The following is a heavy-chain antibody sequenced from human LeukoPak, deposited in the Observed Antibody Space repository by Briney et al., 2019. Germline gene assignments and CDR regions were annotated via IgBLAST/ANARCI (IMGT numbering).Heavy chain of an antibody. J-gene: IGHJ4*02. D-gene: IGHD5-24*01. V-gene: IGHV3-23*01. Sequence: GGSLRLSCAASGFTFSSYAMSWIRQAPGKGLEWVSAISGSGGSTYYANSVKGRFTISRDNSKNTLYLQMNSLRAEDTAVYYCARKRWLQLVDYWGQGTLVTVSS. CDR2: ISGSGGST. CDR3: ARKRWLQLVDY. CDR1: GFTFSSYA.